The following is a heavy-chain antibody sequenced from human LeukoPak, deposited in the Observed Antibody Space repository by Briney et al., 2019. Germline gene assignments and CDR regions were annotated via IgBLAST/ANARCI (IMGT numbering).Heavy chain of an antibody. CDR3: ARDHSGRGYSYEYYFDY. V-gene: IGHV3-30*03. CDR2: ISYDGSNK. Sequence: GGSLRLSCAASGFTFSSYGMHWVRQAPGKGLEWVAVISYDGSNKYYADSVKGRFTISRDNSKNTLYLQMNSLRAEDTAVYYCARDHSGRGYSYEYYFDYWGQGTLVTVSS. CDR1: GFTFSSYG. D-gene: IGHD5-18*01. J-gene: IGHJ4*02.